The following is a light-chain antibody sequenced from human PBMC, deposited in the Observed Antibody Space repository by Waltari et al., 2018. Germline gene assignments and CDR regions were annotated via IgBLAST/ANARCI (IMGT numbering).Light chain of an antibody. CDR3: SSYTANSLVL. V-gene: IGLV2-14*03. Sequence: QSALTQPASLSGSPGPSVTISCTRTSSAVRGYEYVSWYQQHPGKAPKLLIYDVSNRPSGVSNRFAGSKSGNTASLTISGLQTDDEAEYFCSSYTANSLVLFGGGTKVTVL. J-gene: IGLJ2*01. CDR2: DVS. CDR1: SSAVRGYEY.